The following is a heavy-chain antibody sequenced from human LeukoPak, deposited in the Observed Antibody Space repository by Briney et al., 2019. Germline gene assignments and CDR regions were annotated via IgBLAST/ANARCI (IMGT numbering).Heavy chain of an antibody. J-gene: IGHJ6*03. V-gene: IGHV4-59*01. D-gene: IGHD3-22*01. CDR3: ARVVDSSGYYYYYYMDV. CDR1: GGPISSYY. Sequence: SETLSLTCTVSGGPISSYYWSWIRQPPGKGLEWIGYIYYSGCTNYNPSLKSRVTISVDTTKNQFSPKLSSVTAADTAVYYCARVVDSSGYYYYYYMDVWGKGTTVTVSS. CDR2: IYYSGCT.